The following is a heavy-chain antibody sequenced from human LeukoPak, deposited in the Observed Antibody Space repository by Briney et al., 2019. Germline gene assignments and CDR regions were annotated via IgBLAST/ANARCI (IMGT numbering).Heavy chain of an antibody. CDR1: GFTFSIYA. D-gene: IGHD3-22*01. CDR3: ARDRPNYYGSDGHYYRRDGDY. CDR2: ITSRGEST. J-gene: IGHJ4*02. Sequence: GGSLRLSCAASGFTFSIYAMSWVRQAPGKGLQWVSSITSRGESTWYVDSVNGRFTITRDNSENTLYLQMYSLRAEDTAVYYCARDRPNYYGSDGHYYRRDGDYWGRGTLVSVSS. V-gene: IGHV3-23*01.